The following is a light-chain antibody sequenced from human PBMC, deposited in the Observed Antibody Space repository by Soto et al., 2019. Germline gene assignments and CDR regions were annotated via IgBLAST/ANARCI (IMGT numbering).Light chain of an antibody. CDR1: QSVSSN. Sequence: EIVMTQSPATLSVSPGERATLSCRASQSVSSNLAWYPQKPGKAPRLLIYGASTRATGMPARFRGSGSGTEFTLTISSLQSEDFAVYYCQQYNNWPLFGGGTKVEIK. V-gene: IGKV3D-15*01. CDR3: QQYNNWPL. J-gene: IGKJ4*01. CDR2: GAS.